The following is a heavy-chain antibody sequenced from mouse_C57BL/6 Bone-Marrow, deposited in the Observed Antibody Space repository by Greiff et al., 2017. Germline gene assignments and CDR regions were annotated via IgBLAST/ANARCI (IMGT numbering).Heavy chain of an antibody. CDR3: ARYPGDSYYAMDY. CDR2: IRNKANGYTT. V-gene: IGHV7-3*01. CDR1: GFTFTDYY. Sequence: EVKLVESGGGLVQPGGSLSLSCAASGFTFTDYYMSWVRQPPGKALEWLGFIRNKANGYTTEYSASVKGRFTISRDNSQSILYLQMNALRAEDSATYYCARYPGDSYYAMDYWGQGTSVTVSS. D-gene: IGHD3-3*01. J-gene: IGHJ4*01.